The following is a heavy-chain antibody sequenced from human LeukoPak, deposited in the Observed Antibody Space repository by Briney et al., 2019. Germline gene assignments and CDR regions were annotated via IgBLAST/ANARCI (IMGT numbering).Heavy chain of an antibody. CDR2: MNPNSGNT. Sequence: ASVKVSCKASGYTFTSYDINWVRQATGQGLEWMGWMNPNSGNTGYAQKFQGRVTMTRNTSISTAYMELSSLRSEDTAVYYCARGSILAYCGGDCYSDYYYYMDVWGKGTTVTISS. V-gene: IGHV1-8*01. CDR1: GYTFTSYD. D-gene: IGHD2-21*02. J-gene: IGHJ6*03. CDR3: ARGSILAYCGGDCYSDYYYYMDV.